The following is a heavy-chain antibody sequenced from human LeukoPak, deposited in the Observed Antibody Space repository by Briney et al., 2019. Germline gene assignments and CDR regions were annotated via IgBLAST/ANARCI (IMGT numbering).Heavy chain of an antibody. CDR3: AKYLMAKGPPYALDV. Sequence: PGGSLRHSCTPSGFTFSNYAMNWVRQAPGKGLEWVSGIGSSGGDTYYADSVKGRFTISRDNSKNMLYLQMNSLRADDTALYYCAKYLMAKGPPYALDVWGQGTMVTVSS. D-gene: IGHD2-8*01. CDR2: IGSSGGDT. J-gene: IGHJ6*02. CDR1: GFTFSNYA. V-gene: IGHV3-23*01.